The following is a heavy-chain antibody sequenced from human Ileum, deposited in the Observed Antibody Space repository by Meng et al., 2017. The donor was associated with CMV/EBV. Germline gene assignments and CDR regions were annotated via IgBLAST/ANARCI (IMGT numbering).Heavy chain of an antibody. CDR1: GFTLHTYW. V-gene: IGHV3-NL1*01. Sequence: GESLKISCEGSGFTLHTYWMNWVRQAPGKGLEWVSVIYSGGGSTHYADSVKGRFTISRDNSKNTLYLQMNSLRAEDTAVYYCARESAGFYSMDVWGQGTTVTVSS. CDR3: ARESAGFYSMDV. J-gene: IGHJ6*02. CDR2: IYSGGGST. D-gene: IGHD2-21*01.